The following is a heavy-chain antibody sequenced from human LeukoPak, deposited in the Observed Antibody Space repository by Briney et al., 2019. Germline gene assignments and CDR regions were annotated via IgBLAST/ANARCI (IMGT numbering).Heavy chain of an antibody. CDR1: GFTFSSYA. V-gene: IGHV3-15*01. D-gene: IGHD6-19*01. J-gene: IGHJ4*02. CDR2: IKSKSAGGTT. CDR3: TSSYSSGWYGPFDH. Sequence: PGGSLRLSCAASGFTFSSYAMSWVRQAPGKGLEWLARIKSKSAGGTTDYAAPVKGRFTISRDDSKNTVFLQMNSLGTEDTALYYCTSSYSSGWYGPFDHWGQGTLVTVSS.